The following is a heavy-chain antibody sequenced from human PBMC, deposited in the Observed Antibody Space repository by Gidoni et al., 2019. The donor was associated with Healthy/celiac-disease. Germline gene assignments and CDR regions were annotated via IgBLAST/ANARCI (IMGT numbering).Heavy chain of an antibody. Sequence: DVQLVESGGVVVQPGGSLRLSCAASGFTFDDYTMHWVRQAPGKGLEWVSLISWDGGSTYYADSVKGRFTISRDNSKNSLYLQMNSLRTEDTALYYCAKDIRVGGSYTGFDYWGQGTLVTVSS. CDR1: GFTFDDYT. J-gene: IGHJ4*02. V-gene: IGHV3-43*01. CDR3: AKDIRVGGSYTGFDY. D-gene: IGHD1-26*01. CDR2: ISWDGGST.